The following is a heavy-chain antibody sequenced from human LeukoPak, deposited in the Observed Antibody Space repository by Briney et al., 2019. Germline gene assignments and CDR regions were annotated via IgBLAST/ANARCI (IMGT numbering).Heavy chain of an antibody. CDR2: IYYSGTT. CDR3: ARHSAYVWGSPSAHFDY. D-gene: IGHD3-16*01. V-gene: IGHV4-59*08. CDR1: GGSISSYY. Sequence: SETLSLTCTVSGGSISSYYWSWIRQPPRRGREGIGYIYYSGTTNYNPSLQSRVTISVDTSKNKFSLKLSSVTAADTAVYYCARHSAYVWGSPSAHFDYWGQGTLVTVSS. J-gene: IGHJ4*02.